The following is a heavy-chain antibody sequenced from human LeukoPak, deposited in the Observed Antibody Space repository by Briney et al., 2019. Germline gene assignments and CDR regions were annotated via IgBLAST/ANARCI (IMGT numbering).Heavy chain of an antibody. J-gene: IGHJ5*02. CDR1: GYSISSGYY. CDR2: IYHSGST. D-gene: IGHD3-10*01. CDR3: ARVHGSGSYYIPSWFDP. V-gene: IGHV4-38-2*02. Sequence: SETLSLTCTVSGYSISSGYYWGWIRQPPGKGLEWIGIIYHSGSTYYSPSLKSRVTISVDTSKNQFSLKLGSVTAADTAVYYCARVHGSGSYYIPSWFDPWGQGTLVTVSS.